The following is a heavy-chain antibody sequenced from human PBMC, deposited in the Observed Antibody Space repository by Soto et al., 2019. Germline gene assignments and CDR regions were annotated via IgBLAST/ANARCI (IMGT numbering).Heavy chain of an antibody. V-gene: IGHV3-53*02. Sequence: EVQLGETGGGLIQPGGSLRLSCAASGFTVSSNYMSWVRQAPGKGLEWVSGIYSGGSTYYADSVKDRITISRDNSKNTLYLQMNSLRAEDTAVYYCARCSGYYYCYGMDVWGQGTTVTVSS. D-gene: IGHD2-15*01. CDR1: GFTVSSNY. J-gene: IGHJ6*02. CDR2: IYSGGST. CDR3: ARCSGYYYCYGMDV.